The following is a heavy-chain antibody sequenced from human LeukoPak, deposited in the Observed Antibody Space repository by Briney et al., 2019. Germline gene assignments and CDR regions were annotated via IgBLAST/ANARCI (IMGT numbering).Heavy chain of an antibody. CDR1: GASLSSGSYY. D-gene: IGHD6-13*01. CDR3: ARDVVAAAGTWDY. V-gene: IGHV4-61*02. Sequence: SETLSLTCTVSGASLSSGSYYWSWIRQPAGKGLEWIGRIYTSGSTNYNPSLKSRVTMSVDTSKSQFSLKLSSVTAADTAVHYCARDVVAAAGTWDYWGQGTLVTVSS. J-gene: IGHJ4*02. CDR2: IYTSGST.